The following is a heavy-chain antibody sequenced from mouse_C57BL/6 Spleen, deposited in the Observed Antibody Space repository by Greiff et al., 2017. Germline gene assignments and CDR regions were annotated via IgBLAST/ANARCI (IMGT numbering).Heavy chain of an antibody. J-gene: IGHJ1*03. D-gene: IGHD1-1*01. V-gene: IGHV1-26*01. CDR3: ARRYLLLRTWYLDV. CDR2: INPNNGGT. Sequence: EVQLQQSGPELVKPGASVKISCKASGYTFTDYYMNWVKQSPGKSLEWIGDINPNNGGTSYNQKFKGKATLTVDKSSSTAYMELRSLTSEDSAVYYCARRYLLLRTWYLDVWGTGTTVTVSS. CDR1: GYTFTDYY.